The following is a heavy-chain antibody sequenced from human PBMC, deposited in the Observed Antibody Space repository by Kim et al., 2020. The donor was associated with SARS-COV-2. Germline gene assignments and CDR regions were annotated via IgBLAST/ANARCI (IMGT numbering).Heavy chain of an antibody. D-gene: IGHD6-6*01. CDR2: IYYSGST. V-gene: IGHV4-59*01. J-gene: IGHJ5*02. CDR3: ARGLWLYHSSIAARPSWFDP. Sequence: SETLSLTCTVSGGSISSYYWSWIRQPPGKGLEWIGYIYYSGSTNYNPSLKSRVTISVDTSKNQFSLKLSSVTAADTAVYYCARGLWLYHSSIAARPSWFDPWGQGTLVTVSS. CDR1: GGSISSYY.